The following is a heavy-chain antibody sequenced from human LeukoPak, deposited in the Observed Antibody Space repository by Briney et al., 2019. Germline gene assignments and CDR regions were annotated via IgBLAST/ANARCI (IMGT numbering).Heavy chain of an antibody. J-gene: IGHJ4*02. Sequence: SVKVSFKASGYTFTVYYMHWVRQAPAQGLEWMGVFIPIFGTANYAQKIQGRVTINADESTSTAYMELSSLRSEDTAVYYCASGSIAVAGSFDYWGQGTLVTVSS. CDR2: FIPIFGTA. CDR1: GYTFTVYY. V-gene: IGHV1-69*13. CDR3: ASGSIAVAGSFDY. D-gene: IGHD6-19*01.